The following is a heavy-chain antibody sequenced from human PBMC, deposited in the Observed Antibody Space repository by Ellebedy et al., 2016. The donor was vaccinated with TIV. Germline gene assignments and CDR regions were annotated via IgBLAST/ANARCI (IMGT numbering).Heavy chain of an antibody. CDR3: ARLVYYYDSSGPISDYFDY. CDR2: IHYSGTT. V-gene: IGHV4-31*03. Sequence: SETLSLTXTVSGDSITRGGYYWNWIRQHPGKGLEWIGYIHYSGTTYYNPSLKSRLTASRDTAKNQFSLKLSSVTAADTAVYYCARLVYYYDSSGPISDYFDYWGQGTLVIVSS. D-gene: IGHD3-22*01. CDR1: GDSITRGGYY. J-gene: IGHJ4*02.